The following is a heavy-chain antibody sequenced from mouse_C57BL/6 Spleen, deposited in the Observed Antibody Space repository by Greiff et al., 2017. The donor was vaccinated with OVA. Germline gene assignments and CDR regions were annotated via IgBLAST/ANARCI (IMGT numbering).Heavy chain of an antibody. V-gene: IGHV2-5*01. J-gene: IGHJ3*01. Sequence: VKLQESGPGLVQPSQSLSITCTVSGFSLTSYGVHWVRQSPGKGLEWLGVIWRGGSTDYNAAFMSRLSITKDNSKSQVFFKMNSLQADDTAIYYCAKKGDYYGSSYVEGFAYWGQGTLVTVSA. CDR1: GFSLTSYG. CDR3: AKKGDYYGSSYVEGFAY. D-gene: IGHD1-1*01. CDR2: IWRGGST.